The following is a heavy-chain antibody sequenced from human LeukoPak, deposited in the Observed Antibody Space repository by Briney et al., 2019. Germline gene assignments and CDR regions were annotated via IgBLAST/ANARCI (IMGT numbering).Heavy chain of an antibody. CDR1: GFIFNTYS. V-gene: IGHV3-48*01. D-gene: IGHD6-19*01. Sequence: GGSLRLSCAASGFIFNTYSMNWVRQAPGKGLEWISYINSGSSAMYYADSVKGRFTISRDNAKNSLYLQMNSLRAEDTAVYYCARFQWLDYYMDVWGKGTTVTISS. CDR2: INSGSSAM. J-gene: IGHJ6*03. CDR3: ARFQWLDYYMDV.